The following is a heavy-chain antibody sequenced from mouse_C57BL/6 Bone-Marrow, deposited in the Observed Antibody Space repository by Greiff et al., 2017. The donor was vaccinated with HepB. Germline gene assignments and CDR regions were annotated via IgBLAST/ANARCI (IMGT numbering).Heavy chain of an antibody. V-gene: IGHV1-18*01. CDR2: INPNNGGT. D-gene: IGHD1-1*01. CDR1: GYTFTDYN. CDR3: ASRGTTVPHYYAMDY. Sequence: EVQLVESGPELVKPGASVKIPCKASGYTFTDYNMDWVKQSHGKSLEWIGDINPNNGGTIYNQKFKGKATLTVDKSSSTAYMELRSLTSEDTAVYYCASRGTTVPHYYAMDYWGQGTSVTVSS. J-gene: IGHJ4*01.